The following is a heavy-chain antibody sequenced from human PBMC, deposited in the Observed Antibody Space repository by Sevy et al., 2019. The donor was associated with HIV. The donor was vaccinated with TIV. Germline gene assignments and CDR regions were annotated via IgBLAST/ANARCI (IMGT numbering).Heavy chain of an antibody. Sequence: GGSLRLSCTASGFIFSNYAMYWVRQAPGKGLEWVSGISGRHGTTYYADSVKGRFTISRDNSKNTLYLQMNSLRAEDTAVYSCANDRITVIGDACDIWGQGTMVTVSS. CDR2: ISGRHGTT. V-gene: IGHV3-23*01. CDR3: ANDRITVIGDACDI. D-gene: IGHD3-16*02. CDR1: GFIFSNYA. J-gene: IGHJ3*02.